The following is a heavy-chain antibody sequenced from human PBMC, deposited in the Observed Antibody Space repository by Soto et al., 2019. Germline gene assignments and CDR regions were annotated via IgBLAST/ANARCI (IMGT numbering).Heavy chain of an antibody. CDR3: VRDRGYPDSFDV. D-gene: IGHD3-10*01. Sequence: EVQLVESGGGLVQPGEALRLSCAASGYTFSPCWMHWVRQAPGKGLVWVSHINSDGTTIVYADSVKGRFTIHSDNAKNTLYLPMHSLKAEDTAVYYCVRDRGYPDSFDVWGRGKMVTVSS. V-gene: IGHV3-74*01. J-gene: IGHJ3*01. CDR2: INSDGTTI. CDR1: GYTFSPCW.